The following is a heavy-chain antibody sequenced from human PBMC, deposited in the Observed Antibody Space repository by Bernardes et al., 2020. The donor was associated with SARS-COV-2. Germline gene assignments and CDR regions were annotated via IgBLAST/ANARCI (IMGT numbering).Heavy chain of an antibody. D-gene: IGHD3-16*01. CDR2: INHRGAT. Sequence: SETLCLTCAYDGSFNGYSWTWIRQPPGKGLEWLGEINHRGATYYSPSLKSRITVSLDRTKNHFSLKLTSVTAADTAVYYCATASYDSIWGTDDWAQGTLVTVSS. CDR3: ATASYDSIWGTDD. V-gene: IGHV4-34*01. J-gene: IGHJ4*02. CDR1: DGSFNGYS.